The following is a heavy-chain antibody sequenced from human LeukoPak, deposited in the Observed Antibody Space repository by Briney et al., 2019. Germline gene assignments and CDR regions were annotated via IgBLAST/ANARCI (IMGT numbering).Heavy chain of an antibody. Sequence: SETLSLTCTVSGGSISSGGYYWSWLRQHPGKGLEWIGYIYYSGSTYYNPSLKSRVTISVDTSKNQFSLKLSSVTAADTAVYYCARGGSGWYPYYYYYYGMDVWGQGTTVTVSS. J-gene: IGHJ6*02. CDR1: GGSISSGGYY. V-gene: IGHV4-31*03. CDR2: IYYSGST. D-gene: IGHD6-19*01. CDR3: ARGGSGWYPYYYYYYGMDV.